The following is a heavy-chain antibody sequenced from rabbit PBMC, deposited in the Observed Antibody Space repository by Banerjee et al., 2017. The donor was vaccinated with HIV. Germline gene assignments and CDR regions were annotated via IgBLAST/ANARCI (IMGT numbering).Heavy chain of an antibody. CDR3: ARDLAGVIGWNFDL. Sequence: QEQLEESGGDLVKPGASLTLTCTASGFSFNSRYYMCWVRQAPGKGLEWIACIYAGSSGSTYYASWAKGRFTISKTSSTTVTLQMTSLTAADTATYFCARDLAGVIGWNFDLWGPGTLVTVS. CDR1: GFSFNSRYY. CDR2: IYAGSSGST. D-gene: IGHD4-1*01. J-gene: IGHJ4*01. V-gene: IGHV1S45*01.